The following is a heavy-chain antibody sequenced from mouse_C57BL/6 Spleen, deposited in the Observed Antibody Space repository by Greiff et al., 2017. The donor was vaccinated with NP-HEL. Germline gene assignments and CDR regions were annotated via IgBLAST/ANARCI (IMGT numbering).Heavy chain of an antibody. Sequence: EVKLVESGGGLVKPGGSLKLSCAASGFTFSDYGMHWVRQAPEKGLEWVAYISSGSSTIYYADTVKGRFTISRDNAKNTLFLQMTSLRSEDTAMYYCARTTPVARYAMDYWGQGTSVTVSS. J-gene: IGHJ4*01. CDR2: ISSGSSTI. D-gene: IGHD1-1*01. CDR3: ARTTPVARYAMDY. V-gene: IGHV5-17*01. CDR1: GFTFSDYG.